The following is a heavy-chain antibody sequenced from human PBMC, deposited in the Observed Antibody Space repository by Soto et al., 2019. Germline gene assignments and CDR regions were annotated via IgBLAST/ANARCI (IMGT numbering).Heavy chain of an antibody. D-gene: IGHD2-21*02. CDR3: ARAAYCGSDSCSDAFDI. Sequence: QVQLVQSGAEVKKSGASVKVCCKASGYTFTNYAMHWVRQAPGQRLEWMGWINAGNGNTKYSQQFQGRVTITRDTSASTAYMELSSLRSEDTAVYYCARAAYCGSDSCSDAFDIWGQGTVVTVSS. J-gene: IGHJ3*02. CDR1: GYTFTNYA. CDR2: INAGNGNT. V-gene: IGHV1-3*01.